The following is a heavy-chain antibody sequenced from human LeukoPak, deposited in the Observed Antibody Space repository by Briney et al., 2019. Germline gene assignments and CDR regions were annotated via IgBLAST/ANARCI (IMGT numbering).Heavy chain of an antibody. V-gene: IGHV1-2*02. D-gene: IGHD4-17*01. CDR1: GYTFIAYY. CDR3: ARTRNGKPDF. CDR2: VNPRSGGT. J-gene: IGHJ5*01. Sequence: GASVKVSCKASGYTFIAYYIHWVRQGPGQGLEWMGWVNPRSGGTNYAQKFQDRVTMTRDTSISTAYMELSSLRSDDTAVYYCARTRNGKPDFWGHGTLVTVSS.